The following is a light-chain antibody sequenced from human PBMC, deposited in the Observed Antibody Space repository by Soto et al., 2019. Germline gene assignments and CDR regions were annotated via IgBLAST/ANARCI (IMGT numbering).Light chain of an antibody. Sequence: DIQMTQSPSTLSASVGDRVTITCRASQRIGSWLAWYQQKPGKAPKLLIYKASSLESGVPSRFSGSGSGTEFPLTISSLQPDDCASYYCQQYGSYSPWTFGQGAKVEIK. CDR1: QRIGSW. CDR3: QQYGSYSPWT. V-gene: IGKV1-5*03. J-gene: IGKJ1*01. CDR2: KAS.